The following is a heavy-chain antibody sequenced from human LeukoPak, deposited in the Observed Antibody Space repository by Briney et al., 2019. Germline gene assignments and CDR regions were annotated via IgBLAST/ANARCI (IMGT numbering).Heavy chain of an antibody. J-gene: IGHJ3*01. CDR3: ARSDYGSDASYDAFDL. Sequence: PSETLSLTCTVSGGSMSNYYWGWIRQPAEKGLEWIGRLRSTGSTNYNPSLKSRATMSLDTSKKQFSLKLTSVTAADTAMYFCARSDYGSDASYDAFDLWGQGTVVTISS. D-gene: IGHD4-17*01. CDR1: GGSMSNYY. CDR2: LRSTGST. V-gene: IGHV4-4*07.